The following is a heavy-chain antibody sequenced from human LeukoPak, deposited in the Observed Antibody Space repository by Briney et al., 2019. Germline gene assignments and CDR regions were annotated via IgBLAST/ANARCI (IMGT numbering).Heavy chain of an antibody. Sequence: ASVKVSCKASGYTFTGYYMHWVRQAPGQGLEWMGWINPNSGGTNYAQKLQGRVTMTTDTSTSTAYMELRSLRSDDTAVYYCARGPNYYDSSGYYHYYYYYMDVWGKGTTVTISS. CDR3: ARGPNYYDSSGYYHYYYYYMDV. CDR2: INPNSGGT. CDR1: GYTFTGYY. V-gene: IGHV1-2*02. J-gene: IGHJ6*03. D-gene: IGHD3-22*01.